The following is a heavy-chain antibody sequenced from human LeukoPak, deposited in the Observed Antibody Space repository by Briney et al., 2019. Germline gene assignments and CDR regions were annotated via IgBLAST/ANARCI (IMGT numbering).Heavy chain of an antibody. CDR1: GDFISRYF. CDR2: IDYSGGT. Sequence: SETLSLTCTVSGDFISRYFWNWIRQSPEKGLEWIGYIDYSGGTNYNPSLKSRVTISLDRTKKQFSLKMTSVTAADTAVYYSARDSMSTTFFYGMDVWGQGTSVAVSS. J-gene: IGHJ6*02. V-gene: IGHV4-59*01. CDR3: ARDSMSTTFFYGMDV. D-gene: IGHD1-14*01.